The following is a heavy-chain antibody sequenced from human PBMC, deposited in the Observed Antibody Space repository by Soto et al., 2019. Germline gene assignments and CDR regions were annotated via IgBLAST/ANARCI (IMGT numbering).Heavy chain of an antibody. Sequence: SETMSLTCTVSGDSVSSYYWGWIRQPAGRGLEWIGRIYISGSTDYNPSLKGRVSMSVDRSKNQFSLKLTFVTAADTAVYYCVRDCSGGGSYSDYGMDVWGQGTTVTVSS. CDR3: VRDCSGGGSYSDYGMDV. V-gene: IGHV4-4*07. D-gene: IGHD2-15*01. CDR1: GDSVSSYY. CDR2: IYISGST. J-gene: IGHJ6*02.